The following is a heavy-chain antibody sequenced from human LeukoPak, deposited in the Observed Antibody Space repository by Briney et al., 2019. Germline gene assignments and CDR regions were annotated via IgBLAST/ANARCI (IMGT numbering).Heavy chain of an antibody. CDR3: ARGSWYFDL. CDR2: INHSGST. V-gene: IGHV4-34*01. CDR1: GGSISSYY. J-gene: IGHJ2*01. Sequence: PSETLSLTCTVSGGSISSYYWSWIRQPLGKGLEWIGEINHSGSTNYNPSLKSRVTISVDTSKNQFSLKLSSVTAADTAVNYCARGSWYFDLWGRGTLVTVSS.